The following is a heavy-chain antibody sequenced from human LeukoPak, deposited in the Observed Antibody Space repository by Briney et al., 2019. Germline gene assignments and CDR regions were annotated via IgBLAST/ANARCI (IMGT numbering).Heavy chain of an antibody. CDR3: ARERKGWYLVSDY. D-gene: IGHD6-19*01. CDR1: GYTFTDYY. CDR2: ISAYNGNT. V-gene: IGHV1-18*04. J-gene: IGHJ4*02. Sequence: GASVKVSCKASGYTFTDYYMHWVRQAPGQGLEWMGWISAYNGNTNYAQKLQGRVTMTTDTSTSTAYMELRSLRSDDTAVYYCARERKGWYLVSDYWGQGTLVTVSS.